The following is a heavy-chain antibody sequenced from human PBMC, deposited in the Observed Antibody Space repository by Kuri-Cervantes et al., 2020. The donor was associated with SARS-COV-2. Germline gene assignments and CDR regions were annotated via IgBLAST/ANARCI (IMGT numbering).Heavy chain of an antibody. CDR3: ARRGLSDYGDLRAGSAFDI. CDR1: GGSISSSSYY. D-gene: IGHD4-17*01. V-gene: IGHV4-39*01. CDR2: IYYSGST. Sequence: GSLRLSCTVSGGSISSSSYYWGWIRQPPGKGLEWIGSIYYSGSTYYNPSLKGRVTISVDTSKNQFSLKLSSVTAADTAVYYCARRGLSDYGDLRAGSAFDIWGQGTMVTVSS. J-gene: IGHJ3*02.